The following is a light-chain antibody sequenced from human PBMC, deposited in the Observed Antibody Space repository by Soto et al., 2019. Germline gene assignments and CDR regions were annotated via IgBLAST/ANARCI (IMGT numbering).Light chain of an antibody. V-gene: IGKV1-27*01. Sequence: DMQMAPSPSSLSASVGDRVTISCRTSQGIGNFLAWYQQKPGTVPKLLIYAASILQSGVPSRFSGSGSGTDFALTISSLQPEDFAVYYCQQRSNWPPSITFGQGTRLEIK. J-gene: IGKJ5*01. CDR3: QQRSNWPPSIT. CDR1: QGIGNF. CDR2: AAS.